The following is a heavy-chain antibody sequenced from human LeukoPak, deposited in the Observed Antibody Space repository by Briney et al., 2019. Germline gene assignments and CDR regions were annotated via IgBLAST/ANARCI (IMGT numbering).Heavy chain of an antibody. D-gene: IGHD6-13*01. CDR1: GFTSSGYW. V-gene: IGHV3-74*01. CDR2: INSDGNSP. CDR3: ARQGIKAAGPDY. Sequence: GGSLRLSCAASGFTSSGYWMHWVRQAPGKGLVWVSRINSDGNSPTYADSVKGRFTISRDNAKNTLYLQMNSLRAEDTAVYYCARQGIKAAGPDYWGQGTLVTVSS. J-gene: IGHJ4*02.